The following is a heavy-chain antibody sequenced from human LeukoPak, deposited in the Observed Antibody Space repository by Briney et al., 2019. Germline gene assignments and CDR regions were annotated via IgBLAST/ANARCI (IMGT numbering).Heavy chain of an antibody. D-gene: IGHD6-13*01. J-gene: IGHJ4*02. CDR1: GYTFTGYY. V-gene: IGHV1-2*02. CDR2: INPNSGGT. Sequence: ASVKVSCKASGYTFTGYYMHRVRQAPAQGLEWMGGINPNSGGTNYAQKFQGRVTMTRDSRVTKTRDTSISAAYMELSRLRSDDTAVYYCARQSNTPAGDFDYWGQGTLVTVSS. CDR3: ARQSNTPAGDFDY.